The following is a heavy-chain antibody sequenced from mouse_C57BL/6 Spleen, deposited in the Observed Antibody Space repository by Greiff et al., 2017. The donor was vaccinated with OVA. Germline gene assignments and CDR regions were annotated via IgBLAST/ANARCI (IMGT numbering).Heavy chain of an antibody. V-gene: IGHV1-18*01. CDR1: GYTFTDYN. D-gene: IGHD2-1*01. CDR2: INPNNGGT. CDR3: ARSLYPLYAMDY. Sequence: VQLQQSGPELVKPGASVKIPCKASGYTFTDYNMDWVKQSHGKSLEWIGDINPNNGGTIYNQKFKGKATLTVDKSSSTAYMELRSLTSEDTAVYYCARSLYPLYAMDYWGQGTSVTVSS. J-gene: IGHJ4*01.